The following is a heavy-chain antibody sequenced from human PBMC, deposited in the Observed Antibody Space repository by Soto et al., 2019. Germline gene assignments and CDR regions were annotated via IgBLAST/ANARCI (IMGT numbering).Heavy chain of an antibody. D-gene: IGHD3-22*01. Sequence: GGSLRLSCAASGFTFSSYSMNWVRQAPGKGLEWVSSISSSSSYIYYADSVKGRFTISRDNAKNSLYLQMNSLRAEDTAVYYCARGRIYDSSGYYFDYWGQGTLVTVSS. CDR3: ARGRIYDSSGYYFDY. CDR2: ISSSSSYI. V-gene: IGHV3-21*01. J-gene: IGHJ4*02. CDR1: GFTFSSYS.